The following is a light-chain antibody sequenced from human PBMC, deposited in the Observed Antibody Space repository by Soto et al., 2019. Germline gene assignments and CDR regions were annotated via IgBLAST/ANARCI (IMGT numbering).Light chain of an antibody. CDR1: QSVSSTY. Sequence: EIVLTQSPGTLSLSPGERAILSCRASQSVSSTYLAWYQQKPGQAPRLLIYGASSRATGIPDRFSGSGSATDFTLTISRLEPEDFAVYYCQHYHYSPWTLGQGTKV. V-gene: IGKV3-20*01. CDR3: QHYHYSPWT. J-gene: IGKJ1*01. CDR2: GAS.